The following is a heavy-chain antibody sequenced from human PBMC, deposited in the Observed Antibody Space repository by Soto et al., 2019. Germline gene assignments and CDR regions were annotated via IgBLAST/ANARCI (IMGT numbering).Heavy chain of an antibody. CDR3: ARAIMVRGFLRYYYMDV. D-gene: IGHD3-10*01. CDR2: IYYSGST. CDR1: GGSISSYY. J-gene: IGHJ6*03. Sequence: SETLSLTCTVSGGSISSYYWSWTRQPPGKGLEWIGYIYYSGSTNYNPSLKSRVTISVDTSKNQFSLKLSSVTAADTAVYYCARAIMVRGFLRYYYMDVWGKGTTVTVSS. V-gene: IGHV4-59*01.